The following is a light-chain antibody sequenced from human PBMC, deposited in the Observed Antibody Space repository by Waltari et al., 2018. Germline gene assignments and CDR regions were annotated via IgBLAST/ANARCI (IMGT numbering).Light chain of an antibody. CDR3: QQYNNWQVT. Sequence: EIVMTQPPATLSVSPGERATLSCRASQSVSRNLAWYQQKPGQAPRLLIYGASTRATGIPARFSGSGSGTEFTLTISSMQSEDFAVYYCQQYNNWQVTFGGGTKVEIK. CDR1: QSVSRN. J-gene: IGKJ4*01. V-gene: IGKV3-15*01. CDR2: GAS.